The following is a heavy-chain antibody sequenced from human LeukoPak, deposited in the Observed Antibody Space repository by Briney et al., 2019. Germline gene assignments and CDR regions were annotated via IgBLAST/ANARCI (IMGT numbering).Heavy chain of an antibody. CDR3: ARDAVKGEKWVYYYYGMDV. Sequence: QAGGSLRLSCAASGFTFSSYEMNWVRQAPGKGLEWVSYISSSGSTIYYADSVKGRFTISRDNAKNSLYLQMNSLRAEDTAVYYCARDAVKGEKWVYYYYGMDVWGQGTTVTVSS. CDR1: GFTFSSYE. J-gene: IGHJ6*02. V-gene: IGHV3-48*03. CDR2: ISSSGSTI. D-gene: IGHD4-11*01.